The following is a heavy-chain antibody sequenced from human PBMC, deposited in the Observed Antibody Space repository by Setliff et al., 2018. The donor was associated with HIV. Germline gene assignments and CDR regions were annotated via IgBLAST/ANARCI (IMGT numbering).Heavy chain of an antibody. CDR3: ARDRVHNPSYNFWSGPTNYYYYMDV. CDR1: RGSISRYC. CDR2: IYYTGTT. D-gene: IGHD3-3*01. V-gene: IGHV4-59*01. J-gene: IGHJ6*03. Sequence: SETLSLTCTVSRGSISRYCWSWIRQPPGKGLEWIGYIYYTGTTKYNPSLKSRVTMSVDTSKNQLSLKLSSVTAADTAVYYCARDRVHNPSYNFWSGPTNYYYYMDVWGKGTTVTVSS.